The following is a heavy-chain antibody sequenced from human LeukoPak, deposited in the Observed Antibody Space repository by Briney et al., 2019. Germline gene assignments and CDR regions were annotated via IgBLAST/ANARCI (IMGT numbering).Heavy chain of an antibody. V-gene: IGHV4-59*12. CDR1: GGSISSYY. D-gene: IGHD3-3*01. CDR3: ARARGYFYYFDY. Sequence: PSETLSLTCTVSGGSISSYYWSWIRQPPGKGLEWIGYIYYSGSTNYNPSLKSRVTISVDTSKNQFSLKLSSVTAADTAVYYCARARGYFYYFDYWGQGTLVTVSS. CDR2: IYYSGST. J-gene: IGHJ4*02.